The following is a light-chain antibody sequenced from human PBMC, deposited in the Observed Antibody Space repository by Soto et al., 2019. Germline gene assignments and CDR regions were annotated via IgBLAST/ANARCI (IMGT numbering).Light chain of an antibody. Sequence: EIVLTQSPGTLSLSPGERATLSCRASQSFSSGYLAWYQQKPGQAPRLLIYGASTRATGIPDRFSGSGSGTDFTLTISRLEPEDFGVYYCQQYGGSFPWTFGQGTKLGIK. CDR1: QSFSSGY. V-gene: IGKV3-20*01. J-gene: IGKJ2*02. CDR2: GAS. CDR3: QQYGGSFPWT.